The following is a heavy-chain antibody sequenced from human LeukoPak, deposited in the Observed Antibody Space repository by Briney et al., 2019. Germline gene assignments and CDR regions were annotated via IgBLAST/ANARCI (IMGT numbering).Heavy chain of an antibody. CDR2: ISAYNGNT. V-gene: IGHV1-18*01. CDR1: GYTFTTYG. D-gene: IGHD3-10*01. J-gene: IGHJ4*02. Sequence: ASVKVSCKASGYTFTTYGISWVRQAPGQGLEWMGWISAYNGNTNYAQKLQGRVTMTTDTSTNTAYMEVRSLRSDDTAGYYCARDNGSGTYPLDYWGQGTLVTVSS. CDR3: ARDNGSGTYPLDY.